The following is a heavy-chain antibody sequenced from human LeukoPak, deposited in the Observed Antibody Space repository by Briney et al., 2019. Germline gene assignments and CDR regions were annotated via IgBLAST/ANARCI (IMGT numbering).Heavy chain of an antibody. J-gene: IGHJ5*02. V-gene: IGHV4-34*01. CDR1: GGSFSGYY. CDR2: INHSGST. CDR3: ARGRGSSGFVP. Sequence: PSETLSLTCAVYGGSFSGYYWSWIRQPPGKGLEWIGEINHSGSTNYNPSLKSRVTISVDTSKNQFSLKLSSVTAADTAVYYCARGRGSSGFVPWGQGTLVTVSS. D-gene: IGHD6-19*01.